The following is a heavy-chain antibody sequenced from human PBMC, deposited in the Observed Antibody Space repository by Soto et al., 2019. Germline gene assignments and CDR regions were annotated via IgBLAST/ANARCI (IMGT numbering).Heavy chain of an antibody. CDR1: GGSFSGYY. D-gene: IGHD6-6*01. CDR3: ARRPSYSSSPRFDY. CDR2: INHSGST. V-gene: IGHV4-34*01. J-gene: IGHJ4*02. Sequence: QVQLQQWGAGLLKPSETLSLTCAVYGGSFSGYYWSWIRQPPGKGREWIGEINHSGSTNYNPSLKSRVTISVDTSKNQFSLKLSSVTAADTAVYYCARRPSYSSSPRFDYWGQGTLVTVSS.